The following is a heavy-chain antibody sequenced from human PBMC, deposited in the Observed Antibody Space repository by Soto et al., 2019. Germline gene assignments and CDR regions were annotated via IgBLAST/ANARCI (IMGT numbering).Heavy chain of an antibody. CDR1: GYTFTSYG. D-gene: IGHD3-10*01. V-gene: IGHV1-18*01. Sequence: ALVMVSCKASGYTFTSYGISWVRQAPGQGLEWMGWISANNGNTNYAQNFQGRVTMTRDKSTSTAYMELSSLRSEDTAVYYCARAFGRFGEFVNYYYGMDVWGQGTTVTVSS. J-gene: IGHJ6*02. CDR3: ARAFGRFGEFVNYYYGMDV. CDR2: ISANNGNT.